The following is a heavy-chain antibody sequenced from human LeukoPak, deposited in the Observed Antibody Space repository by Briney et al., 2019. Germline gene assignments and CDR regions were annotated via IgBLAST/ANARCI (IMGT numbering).Heavy chain of an antibody. Sequence: ASVKVSCKASGYTFTDYFMHWVRQAPRQGLEWMGWISPEGGDTHYAQRFQGRVTMTRDTSISTAYMELTSLSSDDTAVYYCARNYGHNSKYFDFWGQGTLVTVSS. D-gene: IGHD4-17*01. CDR1: GYTFTDYF. CDR3: ARNYGHNSKYFDF. J-gene: IGHJ4*02. CDR2: ISPEGGDT. V-gene: IGHV1-2*02.